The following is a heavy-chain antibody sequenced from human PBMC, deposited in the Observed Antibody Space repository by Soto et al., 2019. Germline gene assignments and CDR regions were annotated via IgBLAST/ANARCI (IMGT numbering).Heavy chain of an antibody. CDR3: ATTYYYDTSGYPESDAFDI. D-gene: IGHD3-22*01. J-gene: IGHJ3*02. CDR2: LNPNSGGT. CDR1: GHTFTAYY. Sequence: ASVKVSCKASGHTFTAYYLHWVRQAPGQGLEWMGWLNPNSGGTNSAQKFRGRVTMTRDTSIGTAYMELSRLRSDDTAFYYCATTYYYDTSGYPESDAFDIWGQGTMVTVSS. V-gene: IGHV1-2*02.